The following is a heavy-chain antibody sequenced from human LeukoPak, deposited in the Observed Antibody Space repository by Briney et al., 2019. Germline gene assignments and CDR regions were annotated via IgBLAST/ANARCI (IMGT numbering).Heavy chain of an antibody. Sequence: PGGSLRLSCAASGFTSENHWMSWLRQAPGKGLEWVTNINQDGSEKYYVDSVKGRFTISRDNAKNSLYLQMNILRAEDTAVYVCGSAYGAGSCDYWGQGTLVTVSS. J-gene: IGHJ4*02. CDR3: GSAYGAGSCDY. CDR1: GFTSENHW. V-gene: IGHV3-7*01. D-gene: IGHD3-10*01. CDR2: INQDGSEK.